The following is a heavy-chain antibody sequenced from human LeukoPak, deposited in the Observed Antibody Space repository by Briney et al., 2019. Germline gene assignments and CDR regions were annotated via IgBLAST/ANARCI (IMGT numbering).Heavy chain of an antibody. V-gene: IGHV1-8*01. CDR1: GYTFTSYD. CDR3: ARAERRADAFDI. Sequence: ASVKVSCKASGYTFTSYDINWVRQATGQGLEWMGWMNPNSGNTGYAQKFQGRVTMTRDTSISTAYMELSRLRSDDTAVYYCARAERRADAFDIWGQGTMVTVSS. CDR2: MNPNSGNT. D-gene: IGHD1-1*01. J-gene: IGHJ3*02.